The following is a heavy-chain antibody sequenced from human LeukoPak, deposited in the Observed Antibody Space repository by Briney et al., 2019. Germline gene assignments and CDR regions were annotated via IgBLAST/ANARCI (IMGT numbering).Heavy chain of an antibody. V-gene: IGHV4-4*08. CDR3: AKGARYCSGGSCYVWFDP. D-gene: IGHD2-15*01. J-gene: IGHJ5*02. Sequence: SETLSLTCTVTGGSISRYYWSWIRQPPGKGLLWIGYICFSVNANYNLSLNNRVTLFEDTSNNQFYLELRTGTAADTAVYYCAKGARYCSGGSCYVWFDPWGQGTLVTVSS. CDR2: ICFSVNA. CDR1: GGSISRYY.